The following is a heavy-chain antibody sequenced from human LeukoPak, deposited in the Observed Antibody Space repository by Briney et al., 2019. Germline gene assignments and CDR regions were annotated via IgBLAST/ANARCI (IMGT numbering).Heavy chain of an antibody. CDR1: GGSISSSSHY. CDR3: ARDLGLGYYYYGMDV. CDR2: IYYSGST. Sequence: TSETLSLTCTVSGGSISSSSHYWGWIRQPPGKGLEWIGSIYYSGSTYYNPSLKSRVTISVDTSKNQFSLKLSSVTAADTAVYYCARDLGLGYYYYGMDVWGQGTTVTVSS. D-gene: IGHD7-27*01. J-gene: IGHJ6*02. V-gene: IGHV4-39*07.